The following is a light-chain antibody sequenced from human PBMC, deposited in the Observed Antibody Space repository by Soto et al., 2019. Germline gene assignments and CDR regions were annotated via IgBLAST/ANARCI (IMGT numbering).Light chain of an antibody. Sequence: EVVMTQSPDTLSVSPGESASISCRARQSVSSNLAWYQQKPGQAPRLLIYGASTRATGIPARFSGSGSGTEFTLTINSLQSEDFAVYYCQQYNNLPPLTFGGGSKVDI. CDR1: QSVSSN. J-gene: IGKJ4*01. CDR3: QQYNNLPPLT. V-gene: IGKV3D-15*01. CDR2: GAS.